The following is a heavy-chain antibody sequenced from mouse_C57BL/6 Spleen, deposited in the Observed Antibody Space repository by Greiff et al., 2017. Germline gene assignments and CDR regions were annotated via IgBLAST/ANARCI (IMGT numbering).Heavy chain of an antibody. J-gene: IGHJ3*01. CDR2: IHPNSGST. CDR3: ARDPYYYDGFAY. CDR1: GYTFTSYW. D-gene: IGHD2-4*01. Sequence: QVQLQQPGAELVQPGASVKLSCKASGYTFTSYWMHWVKQRPGQGLEWIGMIHPNSGSTNYNEKFKSKATLTVDKSSSTAYMQLSSLTSEDSAVYCCARDPYYYDGFAYWGQGTLVTVSA. V-gene: IGHV1-64*01.